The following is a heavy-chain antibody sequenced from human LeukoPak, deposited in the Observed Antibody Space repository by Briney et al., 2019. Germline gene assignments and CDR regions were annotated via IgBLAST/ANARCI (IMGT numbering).Heavy chain of an antibody. Sequence: SETLSLTSTVSGGSISSYYWSWIRRPPGKGLEWIGRIYTSGSTNYNPSLKSRASISVHKSKNQFSLRLSSVTAADTAVYYCARAPPITRTYQYYMDFWGNGTTVTVSS. CDR3: ARAPPITRTYQYYMDF. CDR1: GGSISSYY. D-gene: IGHD3-3*01. V-gene: IGHV4-4*07. J-gene: IGHJ6*03. CDR2: IYTSGST.